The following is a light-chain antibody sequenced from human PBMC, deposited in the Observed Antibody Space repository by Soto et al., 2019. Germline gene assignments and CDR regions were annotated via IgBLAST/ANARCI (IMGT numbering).Light chain of an antibody. CDR1: SSDVGGFNY. CDR3: CSYTSRSTWV. CDR2: EVS. V-gene: IGLV2-14*01. Sequence: QSALTQPASVSGSPGQSITISCTGTSSDVGGFNYVSWYQQHPDKAPKLMIYEVSNRPSGVSNRFSGYKSGNTASLTISGLQAEDEADYYCCSYTSRSTWVFGGGTKLTVL. J-gene: IGLJ3*02.